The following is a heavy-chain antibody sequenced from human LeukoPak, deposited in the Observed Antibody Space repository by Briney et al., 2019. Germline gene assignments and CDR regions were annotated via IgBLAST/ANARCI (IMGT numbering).Heavy chain of an antibody. D-gene: IGHD3-3*01. Sequence: PGGSLRLSCAASGFTFNDYIIHWVRQAPGKGLEWVALISYDGSSEYYADSVKGRFTISRDNSKNTLYLQTNSLRVEDTAVYYCARKGGSRFLGRYKYYGLDVWGQGTTVTVS. CDR2: ISYDGSSE. J-gene: IGHJ6*02. CDR3: ARKGGSRFLGRYKYYGLDV. CDR1: GFTFNDYI. V-gene: IGHV3-30*04.